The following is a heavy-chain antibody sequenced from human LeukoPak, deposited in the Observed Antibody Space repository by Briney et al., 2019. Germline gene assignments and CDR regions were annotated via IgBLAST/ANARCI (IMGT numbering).Heavy chain of an antibody. V-gene: IGHV3-9*01. J-gene: IGHJ3*02. CDR2: ISWNSGKI. CDR3: AKETHSTMVPGYAFDI. Sequence: PGGSLRLSCAASGFTFDDYAIHWVRQAPGKGLEWVSGISWNSGKIVYADSVKGRLTISRDNAKNSVYLQMDSLRAEDTALYYCAKETHSTMVPGYAFDIWGQGTMVTVSS. D-gene: IGHD2-8*01. CDR1: GFTFDDYA.